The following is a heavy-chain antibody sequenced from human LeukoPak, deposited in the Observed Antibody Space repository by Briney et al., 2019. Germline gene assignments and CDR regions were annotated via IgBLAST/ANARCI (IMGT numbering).Heavy chain of an antibody. CDR2: ISNNGGYT. CDR3: AKQLGYCSDGSCYFPY. Sequence: GGSLRLSCAASGFTFSSSAMSWVRQAPGKGLEWVSAISNNGGYTYYADSVQGRFTISRDNSKSTLCLQMNSLRAEDMAVYYCAKQLGYCSDGSCYFPYWGQGTLVTVSS. D-gene: IGHD2-15*01. J-gene: IGHJ4*02. CDR1: GFTFSSSA. V-gene: IGHV3-23*01.